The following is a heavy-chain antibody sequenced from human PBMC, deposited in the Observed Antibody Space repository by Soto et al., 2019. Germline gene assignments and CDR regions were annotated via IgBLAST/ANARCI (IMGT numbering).Heavy chain of an antibody. D-gene: IGHD3-3*01. Sequence: GASVKVSCKASGGTFSSYAISWVRQAPGQGLEWMGGIIPIFGTANYAQKFQGRVTITADESTSTAYMELSSLRSEDTAVYYCARGPRVRNYDFWSGYYSFDYWGQGTLVTVSS. V-gene: IGHV1-69*13. CDR1: GGTFSSYA. CDR3: ARGPRVRNYDFWSGYYSFDY. J-gene: IGHJ4*02. CDR2: IIPIFGTA.